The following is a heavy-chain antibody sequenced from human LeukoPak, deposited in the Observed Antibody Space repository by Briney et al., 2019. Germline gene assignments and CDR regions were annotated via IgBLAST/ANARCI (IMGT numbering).Heavy chain of an antibody. J-gene: IGHJ4*02. V-gene: IGHV3-33*01. D-gene: IGHD6-19*01. CDR2: IWYDGRNK. CDR3: ARMEYSSGWGIDY. Sequence: PGGSLRLSCAASGFTFSSYGMHWVRQAPGKGLEWVAVIWYDGRNKYYADSVKGRLTISRGNSKNTLYLQMNSLRAEDTAVYYCARMEYSSGWGIDYWGQGTLVTVSS. CDR1: GFTFSSYG.